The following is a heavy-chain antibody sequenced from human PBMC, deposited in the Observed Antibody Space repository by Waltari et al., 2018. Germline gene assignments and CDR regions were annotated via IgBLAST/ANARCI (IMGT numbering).Heavy chain of an antibody. CDR2: ISGRGGVT. CDR1: GFSFPTYG. D-gene: IGHD7-27*01. V-gene: IGHV3-23*01. CDR3: AKDRYSTGDRGYFDH. J-gene: IGHJ4*02. Sequence: EAQLLESGGGLVQPGGSLRLSCEASGFSFPTYGMSWVRQAPGKGLGVGSCISGRGGVTYYADSVRGRFTISRDNSKQTVYLQMNSLRAEDTAVYYCAKDRYSTGDRGYFDHWGQGSLVTVSS.